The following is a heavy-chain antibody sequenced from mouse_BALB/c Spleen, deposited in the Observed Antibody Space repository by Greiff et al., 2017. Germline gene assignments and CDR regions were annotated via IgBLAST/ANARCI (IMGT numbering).Heavy chain of an antibody. CDR2: IDPSNSET. CDR1: GYTFTSYW. J-gene: IGHJ2*01. CDR3: ARDYRYDEESQIY. D-gene: IGHD2-14*01. V-gene: IGHV1S127*01. Sequence: VKLQESGPELVRPGASVKMSCKASGYTFTSYWMHWVKQRPGQGLEWIGMIDPSNSETRLNQKFKDKATLNVDKSSNTAYMQLSSLTSEDSAVYYCARDYRYDEESQIYWGQGTTLTVSS.